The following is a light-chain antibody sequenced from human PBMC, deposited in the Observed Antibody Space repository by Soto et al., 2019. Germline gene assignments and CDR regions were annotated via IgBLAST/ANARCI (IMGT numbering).Light chain of an antibody. CDR3: QQYNSWPPIT. Sequence: DIQMTQSPSSLSASVGDRVTITCQASQDINNYLNWYQQKPGKAPKLLIYDASNLQSGVPSRFSGSGSGTLFTLTISSLQSEDFVVYYCQQYNSWPPITFGQGTRLEIK. CDR1: QDINNY. V-gene: IGKV1-33*01. J-gene: IGKJ5*01. CDR2: DAS.